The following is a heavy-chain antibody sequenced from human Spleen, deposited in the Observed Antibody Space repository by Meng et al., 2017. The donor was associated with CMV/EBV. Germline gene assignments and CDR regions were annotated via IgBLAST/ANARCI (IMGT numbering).Heavy chain of an antibody. CDR1: GASISSGGYY. CDR2: IYYSGST. CDR3: ARSPLSGGIDP. D-gene: IGHD1-26*01. J-gene: IGHJ5*02. V-gene: IGHV4-31*03. Sequence: SETLSLTCTVSGASISSGGYYWSWIRQHPGKGLEWIGYIYYSGSTYNNPSLKSRVTVSVDTSKNQFSLKLSSVTAADTAVYYCARSPLSGGIDPWGQGTLVTVSS.